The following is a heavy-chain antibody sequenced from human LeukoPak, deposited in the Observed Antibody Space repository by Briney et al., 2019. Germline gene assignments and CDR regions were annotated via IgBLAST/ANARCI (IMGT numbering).Heavy chain of an antibody. J-gene: IGHJ4*02. CDR1: ADSLSSGGHY. CDR3: ARGGNRFGGFYFDY. D-gene: IGHD3-10*01. V-gene: IGHV4-31*03. CDR2: IHHSGRS. Sequence: SQTLSLTCTVPADSLSSGGHYWAWIRQFPGKGLESIGFIHHSGRSRHNPSLKDRVAISVDTSRKQFALKLSSVTAADTAMYYCARGGNRFGGFYFDYWGQGIQVIVSS.